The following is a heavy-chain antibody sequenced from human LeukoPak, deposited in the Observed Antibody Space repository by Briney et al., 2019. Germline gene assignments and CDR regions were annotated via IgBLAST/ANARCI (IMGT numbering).Heavy chain of an antibody. J-gene: IGHJ4*02. CDR2: IYSGGST. D-gene: IGHD3-10*01. CDR3: ARDGITMVRGVITTTYFDY. CDR1: GFTVSSNY. Sequence: GGSLRLSRAASGFTVSSNYMSWVRQAPGKGLEWVSVIYSGGSTYYADSVKGRFTISRDNSKNTLYLQMNSLRTEDTAVYYCARDGITMVRGVITTTYFDYWGQGTLVTVSS. V-gene: IGHV3-53*01.